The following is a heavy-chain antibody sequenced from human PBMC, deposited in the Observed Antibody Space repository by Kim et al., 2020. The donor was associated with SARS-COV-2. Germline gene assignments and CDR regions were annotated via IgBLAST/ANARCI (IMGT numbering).Heavy chain of an antibody. CDR3: AKGRGGYSSGWYDY. CDR2: INHSGST. D-gene: IGHD6-19*01. Sequence: SETLSLTCAVYGGSFSGYYWSWIRQPPGKGLEWIGEINHSGSTNYNPSLKSRVTISVDTSKNQFSLKLSSVTAADTAVYYCAKGRGGYSSGWYDYWGQGTLVTVSS. CDR1: GGSFSGYY. V-gene: IGHV4-34*01. J-gene: IGHJ4*02.